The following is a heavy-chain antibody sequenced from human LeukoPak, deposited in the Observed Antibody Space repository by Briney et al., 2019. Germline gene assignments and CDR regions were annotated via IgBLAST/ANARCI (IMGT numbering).Heavy chain of an antibody. J-gene: IGHJ4*02. D-gene: IGHD3-22*01. Sequence: PGGSLRLSCAASGFTFSSYGMHWVRQAPGKGLEWVAVISYDGSNKYYADSVKGRFTISRDNSKNTLYLQMNSLRAEDTAVYYCAKDRSSGYCFDYWGQGTLVTVSS. V-gene: IGHV3-30*18. CDR2: ISYDGSNK. CDR1: GFTFSSYG. CDR3: AKDRSSGYCFDY.